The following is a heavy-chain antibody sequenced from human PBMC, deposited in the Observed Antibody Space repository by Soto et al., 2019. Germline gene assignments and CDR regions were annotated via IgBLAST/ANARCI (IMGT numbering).Heavy chain of an antibody. J-gene: IGHJ4*02. CDR3: TTPVLDERAAYPYYFDY. D-gene: IGHD6-13*01. V-gene: IGHV3-15*01. CDR1: GFTFSNAW. CDR2: IKSKTDGGTT. Sequence: EVQLVESGGGLVKPGGSLRLSCAASGFTFSNAWMSWVRQAPGKGLEWVGRIKSKTDGGTTDYAAPVKGRCTISRDDSKNTLYLQMNSLKTEDTAVYYCTTPVLDERAAYPYYFDYWGQGTLVTVSS.